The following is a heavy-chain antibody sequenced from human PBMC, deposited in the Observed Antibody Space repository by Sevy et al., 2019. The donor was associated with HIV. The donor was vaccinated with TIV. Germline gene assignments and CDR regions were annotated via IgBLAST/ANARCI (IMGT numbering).Heavy chain of an antibody. CDR3: ARTGPPGYYYDSSGSDY. V-gene: IGHV3-48*01. CDR2: ISSSSSTI. CDR1: GFTFSSYS. D-gene: IGHD3-22*01. Sequence: GGSLRLSCAAPGFTFSSYSMNWVRQAPGKGLEWVSYISSSSSTIYYADSVKGRFTISRDNAKNSLYLQMNSLRAEDTAVYYCARTGPPGYYYDSSGSDYWGQGTLVTVSS. J-gene: IGHJ4*02.